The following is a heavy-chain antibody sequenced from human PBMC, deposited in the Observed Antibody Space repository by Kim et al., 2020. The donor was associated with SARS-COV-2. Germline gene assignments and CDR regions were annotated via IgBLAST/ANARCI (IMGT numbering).Heavy chain of an antibody. CDR3: ARGGYSSGWTGDYYYYGMDV. D-gene: IGHD6-19*01. J-gene: IGHJ6*02. CDR2: ISSSSSYI. Sequence: GGSLRLSCAASGFTFSSYSMNWVRQAPGKGLEWVSSISSSSSYIYYAVSVKGRFTISRDNAKNSLYLQMNSLRAEDTAVYYCARGGYSSGWTGDYYYYGMDVWGQGTTVTVSS. CDR1: GFTFSSYS. V-gene: IGHV3-21*01.